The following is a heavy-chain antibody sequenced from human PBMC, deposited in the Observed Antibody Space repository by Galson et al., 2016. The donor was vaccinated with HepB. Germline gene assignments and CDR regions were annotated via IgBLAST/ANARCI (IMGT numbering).Heavy chain of an antibody. Sequence: SLRLSCAASGFTFSSDWMHWVRQAPGKGLVWVSRINSDGSRTSYADSVKGRFTISRDNAKNTLYLQMNSLRAEDTAVYYCARLRVSLDPDAFDIWGQGTMVTVSS. CDR2: INSDGSRT. CDR3: ARLRVSLDPDAFDI. D-gene: IGHD3-10*01. V-gene: IGHV3-74*01. CDR1: GFTFSSDW. J-gene: IGHJ3*02.